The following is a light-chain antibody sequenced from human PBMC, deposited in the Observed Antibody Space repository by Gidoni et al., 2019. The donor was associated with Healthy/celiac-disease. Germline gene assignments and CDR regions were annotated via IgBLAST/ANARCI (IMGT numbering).Light chain of an antibody. V-gene: IGKV3-11*01. Sequence: IVLTQSPATLSLSPGERATLSGRASQSVSSYLAWYQQKPGQAPRLLIYDASNRATGIPARFSVSGSGTDFTLTISSLEPEDFAVYYCQQRSNWPTFGPGTKVDIK. CDR1: QSVSSY. J-gene: IGKJ3*01. CDR3: QQRSNWPT. CDR2: DAS.